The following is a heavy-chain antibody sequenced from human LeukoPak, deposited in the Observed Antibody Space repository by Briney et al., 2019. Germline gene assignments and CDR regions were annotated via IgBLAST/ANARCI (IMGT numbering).Heavy chain of an antibody. CDR2: ISGSSGTI. Sequence: GGSLRLSCAASGFTFSSYSMNWVRQAPGKGLDWVSYISGSSGTIYCADSVKGRFTISRDNVKNSLYLQMNSLRAEDTAVYYCARDSHAAPNAMDVWGKGTTVTVSS. CDR3: ARDSHAAPNAMDV. CDR1: GFTFSSYS. D-gene: IGHD6-25*01. J-gene: IGHJ6*03. V-gene: IGHV3-48*01.